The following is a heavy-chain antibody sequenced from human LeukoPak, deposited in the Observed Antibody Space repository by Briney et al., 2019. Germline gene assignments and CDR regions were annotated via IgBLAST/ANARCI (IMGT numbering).Heavy chain of an antibody. D-gene: IGHD6-13*01. CDR3: ARGGRDSSSWFFDY. V-gene: IGHV1-8*01. J-gene: IGHJ4*02. CDR1: GYIFTSYD. CDR2: INPNSGYT. Sequence: ASVKVSCKASGYIFTSYDISWVRQAAGQGPEWMGWINPNSGYTGYAQNFQGRVTMTTDTSTTTVYMELRSLKSDDTAVYFCARGGRDSSSWFFDYWGQGTLVTVSS.